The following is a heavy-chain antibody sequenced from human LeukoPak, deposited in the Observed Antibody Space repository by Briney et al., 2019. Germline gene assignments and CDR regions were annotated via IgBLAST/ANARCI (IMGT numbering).Heavy chain of an antibody. Sequence: GGSLRLSCAASGFTVSSNYMSWVRQAPGKGLEWLAFVSYDGSKKYYSDSVKGRFTISRDNSKNTLFLQMNSLRAEDTAVYSCAKDVKFSWPFYFDYWGQGILVTVSS. CDR2: VSYDGSKK. V-gene: IGHV3-30*18. D-gene: IGHD5-12*01. CDR1: GFTVSSNY. CDR3: AKDVKFSWPFYFDY. J-gene: IGHJ4*02.